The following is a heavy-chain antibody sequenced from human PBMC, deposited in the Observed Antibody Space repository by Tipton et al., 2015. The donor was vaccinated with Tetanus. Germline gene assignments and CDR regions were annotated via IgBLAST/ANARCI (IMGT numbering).Heavy chain of an antibody. Sequence: GLVKPSETLSLTCTVSGGSISSYYWTWIRQPPGRGLEWIGYVHYSGSTNYSPSLRSRVTLSVDTSKNQFSLKLSSVTAADTAVYYCARIGWLQQNKPAFDIRGQGTVVTVAS. CDR1: GGSISSYY. CDR2: VHYSGST. CDR3: ARIGWLQQNKPAFDI. V-gene: IGHV4-59*01. J-gene: IGHJ3*02. D-gene: IGHD6-19*01.